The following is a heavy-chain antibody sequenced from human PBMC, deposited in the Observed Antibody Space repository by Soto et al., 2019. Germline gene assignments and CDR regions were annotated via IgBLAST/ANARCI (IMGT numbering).Heavy chain of an antibody. Sequence: LRLSCAASGFTFDDYTMQWVRQAPGKGLEWASLISWDGGITYYADSVKGRFTISRDNSKNSLYLQMNSLRTEDTALYYCAKAGAYNYGSYFDYWGQGTLVTVSS. CDR3: AKAGAYNYGSYFDY. D-gene: IGHD5-18*01. J-gene: IGHJ4*02. CDR1: GFTFDDYT. V-gene: IGHV3-43*01. CDR2: ISWDGGIT.